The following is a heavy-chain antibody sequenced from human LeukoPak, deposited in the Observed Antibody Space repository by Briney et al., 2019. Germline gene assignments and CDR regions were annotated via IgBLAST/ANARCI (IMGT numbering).Heavy chain of an antibody. D-gene: IGHD1/OR15-1a*01. V-gene: IGHV3-30-3*01. J-gene: IGHJ3*02. Sequence: PGGSLRLSCAASGFTFSSYAMHWVRQAPGKGLEWVAVISYDGSNKYYADSVKGRFTISRDNSKNTLYLQMNSLRAEDTAVYYCARVTDNWNTGTGAFDIWGQGTMVTVSS. CDR3: ARVTDNWNTGTGAFDI. CDR2: ISYDGSNK. CDR1: GFTFSSYA.